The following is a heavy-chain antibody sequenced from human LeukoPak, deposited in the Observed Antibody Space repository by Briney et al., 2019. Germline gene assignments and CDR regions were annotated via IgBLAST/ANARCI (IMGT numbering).Heavy chain of an antibody. V-gene: IGHV3-21*01. Sequence: GGSLRPSCAASGFTFSSYSMNWVRQAPGKGLEWVSSISSSSSYIYYADSVKGRFTISRDNSKNTVYLQMNRLRAEDTAVYYCARGYYYYMDVWGKGTTVTISS. CDR2: ISSSSSYI. CDR3: ARGYYYYMDV. J-gene: IGHJ6*03. CDR1: GFTFSSYS.